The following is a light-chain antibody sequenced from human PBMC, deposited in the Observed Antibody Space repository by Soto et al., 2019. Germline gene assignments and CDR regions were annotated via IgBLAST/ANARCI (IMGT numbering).Light chain of an antibody. Sequence: DIQMTQSPSTLSASIGDRVTITCRASQSISTWLAWYQQKPGKAPKLLIYKASTLESGVTSRFSGSRSGREFTLTISSLQPEDFATYFCHQYNSYSLTFGGGTKVEIK. J-gene: IGKJ4*01. CDR3: HQYNSYSLT. V-gene: IGKV1-5*03. CDR1: QSISTW. CDR2: KAS.